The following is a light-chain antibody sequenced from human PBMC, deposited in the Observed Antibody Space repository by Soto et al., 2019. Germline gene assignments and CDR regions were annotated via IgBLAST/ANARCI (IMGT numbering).Light chain of an antibody. V-gene: IGKV1-39*01. J-gene: IGKJ5*01. CDR1: QNIGRH. CDR2: AAS. Sequence: DIQMTQSPSSLSASVGDRVTITCRASQNIGRHLNWYKQKAAKAPNLLIYAASSLQSGVPSRFSGSGSGTDFTLTISSLQAEDFATYYCQQSFSTLLTFGQGARLEIK. CDR3: QQSFSTLLT.